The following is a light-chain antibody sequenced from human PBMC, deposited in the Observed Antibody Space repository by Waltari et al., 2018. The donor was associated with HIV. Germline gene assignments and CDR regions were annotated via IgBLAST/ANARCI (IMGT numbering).Light chain of an antibody. J-gene: IGKJ4*01. Sequence: DIVITQSPVTLSVSPGQRATLSCRASQSVSSNLAWYQQKPGQAPRLLIYGASTRATGIPARFSGSGSGTEFTLTISSLQSEDFAVYYCQQYNNWPLTFGGGTKVEIK. V-gene: IGKV3-15*01. CDR1: QSVSSN. CDR3: QQYNNWPLT. CDR2: GAS.